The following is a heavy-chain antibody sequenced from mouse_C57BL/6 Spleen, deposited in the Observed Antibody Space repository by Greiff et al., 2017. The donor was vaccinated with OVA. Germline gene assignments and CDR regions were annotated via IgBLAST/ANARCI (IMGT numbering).Heavy chain of an antibody. CDR3: ARYDTYAMDY. J-gene: IGHJ4*01. CDR1: GYAFSSSW. D-gene: IGHD2-3*01. CDR2: IYPGDGDT. V-gene: IGHV1-82*01. Sequence: VQLQQSGPELVKPGASVKISCKASGYAFSSSWMNWVKQRPGKGLEWIGRIYPGDGDTNYNGKFKGKATLTADKSSSTAYMQLSSLTSEDSAVYFCARYDTYAMDYWGQGTSVTVSS.